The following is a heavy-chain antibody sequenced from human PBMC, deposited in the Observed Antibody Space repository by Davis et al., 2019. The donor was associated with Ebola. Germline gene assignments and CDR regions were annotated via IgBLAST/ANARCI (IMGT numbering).Heavy chain of an antibody. CDR2: ISSSGSII. CDR3: ARETAHCGGDCYDY. CDR1: GFTFSDYY. J-gene: IGHJ4*02. D-gene: IGHD2-21*01. V-gene: IGHV3-11*04. Sequence: GESLKISCAASGFTFSDYYMSWIRQAPGKGLEWVSYISSSGSIIYYADSVKGRFTISRDNTKNSLYLQMNSLRVEDTAVYYCARETAHCGGDCYDYWGQGTLVTVSS.